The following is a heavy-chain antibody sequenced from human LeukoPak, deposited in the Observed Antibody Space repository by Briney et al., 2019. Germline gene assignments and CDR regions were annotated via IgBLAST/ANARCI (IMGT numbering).Heavy chain of an antibody. CDR2: IYYSGSI. V-gene: IGHV4-59*01. Sequence: PSQTLSLTCTVSGGSLSGYSWSWIWQPPGKGLEWIGYIYYSGSINYNPSLKSRVTISVDPSKNQFSLKLTSVTAADTAVCFCARDAESYASGSYTPFDYWGQGTLVTVSS. J-gene: IGHJ4*02. D-gene: IGHD3-10*01. CDR1: GGSLSGYS. CDR3: ARDAESYASGSYTPFDY.